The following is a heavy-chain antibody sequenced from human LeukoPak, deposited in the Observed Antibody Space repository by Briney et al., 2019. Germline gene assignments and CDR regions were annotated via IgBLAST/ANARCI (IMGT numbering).Heavy chain of an antibody. J-gene: IGHJ5*02. CDR2: INPNSGGT. D-gene: IGHD3-22*01. V-gene: IGHV1-2*02. Sequence: ASVKVSCKASGFTFTGYYIHWVRQAPGQGLEWMGWINPNSGGTNYAQKFQGRVTMTRDTSISTAYMELSRLRSDDTAVYYCARKQYPYYDDSRGPLDLWGQGTLVTVSS. CDR1: GFTFTGYY. CDR3: ARKQYPYYDDSRGPLDL.